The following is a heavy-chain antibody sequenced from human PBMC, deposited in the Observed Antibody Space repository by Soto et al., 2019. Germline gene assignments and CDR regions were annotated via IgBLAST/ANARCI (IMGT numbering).Heavy chain of an antibody. CDR1: GGSISSYY. CDR2: IYYGGSA. Sequence: SETLSLTCTVSGGSISSYYWSWIRQPPGKGLEWIGYIYYGGSATYNPSLKSRVTISVDTSKNQFSLNLSSVTAADTAVYYCARSPGYYFDYWGQGTLVTVSS. J-gene: IGHJ4*02. V-gene: IGHV4-59*08. D-gene: IGHD3-10*01. CDR3: ARSPGYYFDY.